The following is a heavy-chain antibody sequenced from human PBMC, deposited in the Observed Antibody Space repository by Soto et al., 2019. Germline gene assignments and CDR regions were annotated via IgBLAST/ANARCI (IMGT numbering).Heavy chain of an antibody. Sequence: QVQLVESGGGVVQPGRSLRLSCAASGFTFSSYGMHWVRQAPGKGLEWVAVISYDGSNKYYADSVKGRFTISRDNSKNTLYLQMNSLRAEDTAVYYCASHHYGGNSVDYWGQGTLVTVSS. CDR2: ISYDGSNK. CDR1: GFTFSSYG. J-gene: IGHJ4*02. CDR3: ASHHYGGNSVDY. V-gene: IGHV3-30*03. D-gene: IGHD2-21*02.